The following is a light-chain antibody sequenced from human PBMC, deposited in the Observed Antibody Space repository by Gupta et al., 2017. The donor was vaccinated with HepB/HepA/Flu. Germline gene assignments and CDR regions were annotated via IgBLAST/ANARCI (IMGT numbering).Light chain of an antibody. J-gene: IGLJ2*01. Sequence: QSVLPPPPPASGTPGQRVTISCSGSSSNIGSNTVNWYQQLPGTAPKLLIYSNNQRPSGVPDRFSGSKSGTSASLAISGLQAEDEADYYCAAWDDSLNGVVFGGGTKLTVL. CDR2: SNN. V-gene: IGLV1-44*01. CDR1: SSNIGSNT. CDR3: AAWDDSLNGVV.